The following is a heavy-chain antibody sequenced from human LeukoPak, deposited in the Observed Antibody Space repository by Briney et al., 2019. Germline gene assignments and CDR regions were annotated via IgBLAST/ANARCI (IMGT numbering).Heavy chain of an antibody. V-gene: IGHV1-2*02. D-gene: IGHD3-22*01. CDR3: ARESGDSSGYLFDY. J-gene: IGHJ4*02. CDR1: GYTFTGYY. Sequence: RASVKVSCKASGYTFTGYYMHWVRQAPGQGLEWKGWINPNSGGTNYAQKFQGRVTMTRDTSISTAYMELSRLRSDDTAVYYCARESGDSSGYLFDYWGQGTLVTVS. CDR2: INPNSGGT.